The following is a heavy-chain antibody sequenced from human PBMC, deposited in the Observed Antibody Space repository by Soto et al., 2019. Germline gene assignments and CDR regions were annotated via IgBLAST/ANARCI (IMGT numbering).Heavy chain of an antibody. V-gene: IGHV1-24*01. Sequence: ASVKVSCKVSGYTLTELSMHWVRQAPGKGLEGMGGFDPEDGETIYAQKFQGRVTMTEDTSTDTAYMELSSLRSEDTAVYYCATALLRYFDWLFPGHWGQGTLVTVSS. D-gene: IGHD3-9*01. CDR2: FDPEDGET. J-gene: IGHJ4*02. CDR3: ATALLRYFDWLFPGH. CDR1: GYTLTELS.